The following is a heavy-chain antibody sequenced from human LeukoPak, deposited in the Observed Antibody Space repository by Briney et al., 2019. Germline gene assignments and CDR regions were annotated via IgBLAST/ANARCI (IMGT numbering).Heavy chain of an antibody. D-gene: IGHD3-16*01. CDR1: GYSINSGYT. V-gene: IGHV4-38-2*02. Sequence: SGTLSLTCTVSGYSINSGYTWGWIRAPRGGGEGGFGNICHSGGTYYNPSLTGRFTISVDTSKNQLSLKMNTVTAADTAVYYCARDEVGRVKSWGQGTLVTVSS. J-gene: IGHJ5*02. CDR2: ICHSGGT. CDR3: ARDEVGRVKS.